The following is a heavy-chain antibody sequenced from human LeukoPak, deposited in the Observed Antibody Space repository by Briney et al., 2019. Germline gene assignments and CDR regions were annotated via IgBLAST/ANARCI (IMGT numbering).Heavy chain of an antibody. Sequence: GGSLRLSCAASGFGVSSTYMSWVRPAPGQGLEWVSLIYSSGSTFYADSVQGRFIISRDDSKNTLYLQMNSLRAEDTAMYYCAGDSSSFPNYFDYWGQGTLVTVSS. CDR2: IYSSGST. CDR1: GFGVSSTY. CDR3: AGDSSSFPNYFDY. V-gene: IGHV3-53*01. J-gene: IGHJ4*02.